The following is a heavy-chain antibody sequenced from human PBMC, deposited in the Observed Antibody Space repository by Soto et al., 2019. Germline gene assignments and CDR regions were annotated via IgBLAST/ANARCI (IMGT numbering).Heavy chain of an antibody. Sequence: PGGSLRLSCAASGFTFSSYSMNWVRQAPGKGLEWVSSISSSSSYIYYADSVKGRFTISRDNAKNSLYLQMNSLRAEDTAVYYCARGNSRIAAAGSNPDYWGQGTLVTV. CDR1: GFTFSSYS. J-gene: IGHJ4*02. CDR3: ARGNSRIAAAGSNPDY. CDR2: ISSSSSYI. D-gene: IGHD6-13*01. V-gene: IGHV3-21*01.